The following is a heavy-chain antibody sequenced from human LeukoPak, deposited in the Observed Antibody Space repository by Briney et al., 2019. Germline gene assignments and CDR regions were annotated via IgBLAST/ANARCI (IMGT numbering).Heavy chain of an antibody. CDR3: ARDFSGYYYYFDY. J-gene: IGHJ4*02. V-gene: IGHV1-3*01. CDR1: GYTFTSYA. CDR2: INAGNGNT. Sequence: ASVKVSCKASGYTFTSYAMHWVRQAPGQRLEWMGWINAGNGNTKYSQKFQGRVTITTDTSASTAYMELSSLRSEDTAVYYCARDFSGYYYYFDYWGQGTLVTVSS. D-gene: IGHD3-22*01.